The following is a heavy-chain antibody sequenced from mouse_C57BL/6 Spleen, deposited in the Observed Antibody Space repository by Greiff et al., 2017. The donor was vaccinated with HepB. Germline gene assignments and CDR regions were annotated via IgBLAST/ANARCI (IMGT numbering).Heavy chain of an antibody. CDR3: ARLDFYCSSRAIDY. V-gene: IGHV1-26*01. D-gene: IGHD1-1*01. J-gene: IGHJ4*01. Sequence: EVQLQQSGPELVKPGASVKISCKASGYTFTDYYMNWVKQSHGKSLEWIGDINPNNGGTSYNQKFKGKATLTVDKSSSTAYMELRSLTSEDSSVYYCARLDFYCSSRAIDYWGQGTSVTVSS. CDR2: INPNNGGT. CDR1: GYTFTDYY.